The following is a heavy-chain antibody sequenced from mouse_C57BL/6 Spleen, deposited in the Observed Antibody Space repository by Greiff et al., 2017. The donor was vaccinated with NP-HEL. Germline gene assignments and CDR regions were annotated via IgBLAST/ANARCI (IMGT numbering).Heavy chain of an antibody. CDR1: GYSFTGYY. D-gene: IGHD1-1*01. J-gene: IGHJ1*03. CDR3: ASPTVVPSYWYFDV. Sequence: EVKLMESGPELVKPGASVKISCKASGYSFTGYYMNWVKQSPEKSLEWIGEINPSTGGTTYNQKFKAKATLTVDKSSSTAYMQLKSLTSEDSAVYYCASPTVVPSYWYFDVWGTGTTVTVSS. V-gene: IGHV1-42*01. CDR2: INPSTGGT.